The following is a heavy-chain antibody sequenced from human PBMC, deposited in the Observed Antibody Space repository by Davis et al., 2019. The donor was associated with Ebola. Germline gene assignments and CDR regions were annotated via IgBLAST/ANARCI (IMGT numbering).Heavy chain of an antibody. CDR2: IYYSGST. CDR1: GGSISSYY. D-gene: IGHD4-23*01. J-gene: IGHJ4*02. V-gene: IGHV4-59*08. CDR3: ARRYGGRY. Sequence: SETLSLTCTVSGGSISSYYWSWIRQPPGKGLEWIGYIYYSGSTNYNPSLKSRVTISVDTSKNQFSLMLNSVTAADTAVYYCARRYGGRYWGQGTLVTVSS.